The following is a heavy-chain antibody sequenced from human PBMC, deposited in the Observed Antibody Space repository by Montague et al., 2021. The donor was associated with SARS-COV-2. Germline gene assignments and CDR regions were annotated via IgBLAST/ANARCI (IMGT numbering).Heavy chain of an antibody. CDR1: GGSISSYY. D-gene: IGHD6-19*01. CDR3: ARGSGWMGNAFDI. CDR2: IYYSGST. Sequence: SETLSLTCTVSGGSISSYYWSWIRQPPGKGLEWIGYIYYSGSTNYNPSLKSRVTISVDTSKSQFSLKLSSMTAADTAVYYCARGSGWMGNAFDIWGQGTMVTVSP. J-gene: IGHJ3*02. V-gene: IGHV4-59*01.